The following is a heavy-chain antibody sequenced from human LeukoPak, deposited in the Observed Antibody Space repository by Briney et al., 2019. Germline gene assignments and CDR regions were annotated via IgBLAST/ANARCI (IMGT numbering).Heavy chain of an antibody. CDR2: INPSGGST. CDR3: ARDFLTRDILTGYHPYYFDY. V-gene: IGHV1-46*01. D-gene: IGHD3-9*01. CDR1: GYTFTSYY. Sequence: ASVKVSCKASGYTFTSYYMHWVRQAPGQGLEWRGIINPSGGSTSYAQKFQGRVTMTRDTSTSTVYMELSSLRSEDTAVYYCARDFLTRDILTGYHPYYFDYWGQGTLVTVSS. J-gene: IGHJ4*02.